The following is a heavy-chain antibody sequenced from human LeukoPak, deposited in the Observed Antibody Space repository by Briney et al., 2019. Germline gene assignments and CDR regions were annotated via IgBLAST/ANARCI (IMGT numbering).Heavy chain of an antibody. D-gene: IGHD3-10*01. CDR1: GYTFTSYD. CDR2: MNPNSGNT. CDR3: ARAFVVRGARTLGY. Sequence: ASVKVSCKASGYTFTSYDINWVRQATGQGLEWMGWMNPNSGNTGYAQKFQGRVTITRNTSISTAYMELSSLRSEDTAVYYCARAFVVRGARTLGYWVQGTLVTVSS. V-gene: IGHV1-8*03. J-gene: IGHJ4*02.